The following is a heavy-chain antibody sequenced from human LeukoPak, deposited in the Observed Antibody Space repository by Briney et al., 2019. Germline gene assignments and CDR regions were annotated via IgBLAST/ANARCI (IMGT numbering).Heavy chain of an antibody. J-gene: IGHJ4*02. D-gene: IGHD2-15*01. CDR1: GFTFSSYS. Sequence: QSGGSLRLSCAASGFTFSSYSMNWVRQAPGKGLEWISYISLSSGTIYYADSVKGRFTISRDNGKNSLYLQMNSLRDKDTAVYYCARDRGYCSGGSCYTYYFDYWGQGTLVTVSS. CDR2: ISLSSGTI. CDR3: ARDRGYCSGGSCYTYYFDY. V-gene: IGHV3-48*02.